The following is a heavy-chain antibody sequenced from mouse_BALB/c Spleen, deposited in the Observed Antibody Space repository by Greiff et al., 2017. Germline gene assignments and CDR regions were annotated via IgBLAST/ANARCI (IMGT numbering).Heavy chain of an antibody. J-gene: IGHJ4*01. CDR3: ARGMDY. CDR2: IDTSDSYT. Sequence: QVHVKQPGAELVMPGASVKMSCKASGYTFTDYWMHWVKQRPGQGLEWIGAIDTSDSYTSYNQKFKGKATLTVDESSSTAYMQLSSLTSEDSAVYYCARGMDYWGQGTSVTVSS. V-gene: IGHV1-69*01. CDR1: GYTFTDYW.